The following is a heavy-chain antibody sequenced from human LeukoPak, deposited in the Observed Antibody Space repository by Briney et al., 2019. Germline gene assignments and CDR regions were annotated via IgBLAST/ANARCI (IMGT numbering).Heavy chain of an antibody. J-gene: IGHJ4*02. CDR3: ARESGSGEFDY. CDR2: ISSSSSYI. CDR1: RFTFSSYK. D-gene: IGHD6-19*01. Sequence: GGSLRLSCAASRFTFSSYKVNWVRQAPGKGLGWVSSISSSSSYIYYADSVKGRFTISRDNARNSLYLQMNSLRAEDTAVYYCARESGSGEFDYWGQGTLVTVSS. V-gene: IGHV3-21*01.